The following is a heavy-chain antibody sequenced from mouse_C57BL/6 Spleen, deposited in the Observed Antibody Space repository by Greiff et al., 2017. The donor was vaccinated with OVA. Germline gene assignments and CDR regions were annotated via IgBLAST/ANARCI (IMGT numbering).Heavy chain of an antibody. J-gene: IGHJ4*01. CDR2: INPSNGGT. CDR3: ARGDYYGSSNYAMDY. V-gene: IGHV1-53*01. CDR1: GYTFTSYW. D-gene: IGHD1-1*01. Sequence: QVQLKESGTELVKPGASVKLSCKASGYTFTSYWMHWVKQRPGQGLEWIGNINPSNGGTNYNEKFKSKATLTVDKSSSTAYMQLSSLTSEDSAVYYCARGDYYGSSNYAMDYWGQGTSVTVSS.